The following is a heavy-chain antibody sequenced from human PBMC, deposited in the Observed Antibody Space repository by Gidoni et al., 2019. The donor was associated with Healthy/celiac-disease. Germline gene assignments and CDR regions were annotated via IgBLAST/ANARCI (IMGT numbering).Heavy chain of an antibody. Sequence: APGKGLEWVAVISYDGSNKYYADSVKGRFTISRDNSKNTLYLQMNSLRAEDTAVYYCARDVSGPVDYWGQGTLVTVSS. CDR2: ISYDGSNK. V-gene: IGHV3-30-3*01. CDR3: ARDVSGPVDY. J-gene: IGHJ4*02.